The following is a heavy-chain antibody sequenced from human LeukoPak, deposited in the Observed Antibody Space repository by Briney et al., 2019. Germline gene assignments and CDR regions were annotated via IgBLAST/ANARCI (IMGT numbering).Heavy chain of an antibody. CDR2: IKQDGSEK. CDR1: GFTFSSYW. CDR3: ARDRGECTKGVCYYHDFDY. D-gene: IGHD2-8*01. V-gene: IGHV3-7*01. Sequence: GGSLRLSCAASGFTFSSYWMTWVRQAPGKGLEWVANIKQDGSEKYYVDSVKGRFTISRDNAKNSLSLHMNSLRAEDTAVYYCARDRGECTKGVCYYHDFDYWGQGTLVTVSS. J-gene: IGHJ4*02.